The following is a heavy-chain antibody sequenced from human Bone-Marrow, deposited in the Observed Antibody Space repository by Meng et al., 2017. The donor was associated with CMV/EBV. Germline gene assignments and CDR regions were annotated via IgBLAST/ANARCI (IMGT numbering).Heavy chain of an antibody. CDR3: ARDLGYCSSTSCYEGGEYYYYYYDMDV. D-gene: IGHD2-2*01. Sequence: GESLKISCAASGFTFSSYSMNWVRQAPGKGLEWVSSISSSSSYIYYADSVKGRFTISRDNAKNSLYLQMNSLRAEDTAVYYCARDLGYCSSTSCYEGGEYYYYYYDMDVWGQGTTVTVSS. J-gene: IGHJ6*02. CDR2: ISSSSSYI. V-gene: IGHV3-21*01. CDR1: GFTFSSYS.